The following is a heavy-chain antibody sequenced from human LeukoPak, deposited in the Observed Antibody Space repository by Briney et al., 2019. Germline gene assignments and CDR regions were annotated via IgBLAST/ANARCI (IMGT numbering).Heavy chain of an antibody. CDR2: INHSGST. J-gene: IGHJ5*02. Sequence: SETLSLTCSVSGDSTNSGNYYWSWIRQPPGKGLEWIGEINHSGSTNYNPSLKSRVTISVDTSKNQFSLKLSSVTAADTAVYYCARALTIASGWFDPWGQGTLVTVSS. CDR1: GDSTNSGNYY. CDR3: ARALTIASGWFDP. D-gene: IGHD2-21*01. V-gene: IGHV4-39*07.